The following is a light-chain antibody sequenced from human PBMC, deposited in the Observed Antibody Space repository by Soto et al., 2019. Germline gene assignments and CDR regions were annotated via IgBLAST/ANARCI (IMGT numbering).Light chain of an antibody. CDR1: SSDVGAYDF. CDR2: EVS. J-gene: IGLJ1*01. Sequence: QSALTQPASVSGSPGQSITISCTGTSSDVGAYDFASWYQQHPDKAPKLMIYEVSNRPSGVSNRFSGSKSVNTATLTISGLQAEDEADYYCSSYTSSSTRVFGTGTKV. CDR3: SSYTSSSTRV. V-gene: IGLV2-14*03.